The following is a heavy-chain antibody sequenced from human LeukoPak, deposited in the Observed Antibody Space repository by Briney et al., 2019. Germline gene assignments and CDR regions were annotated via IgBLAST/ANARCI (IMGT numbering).Heavy chain of an antibody. Sequence: TPSETLSLTCAVYGGPFTGYNWSWIRQPPGKGLEWIGEINHSGTTNYNPSLKSRVTMSVDTSKNQFSLELSSVTAADTAVYYCARSRGRGVIILPFDYWGQGTLVTVSS. CDR1: GGPFTGYN. J-gene: IGHJ4*02. CDR3: ARSRGRGVIILPFDY. CDR2: INHSGTT. V-gene: IGHV4-34*01. D-gene: IGHD3-10*01.